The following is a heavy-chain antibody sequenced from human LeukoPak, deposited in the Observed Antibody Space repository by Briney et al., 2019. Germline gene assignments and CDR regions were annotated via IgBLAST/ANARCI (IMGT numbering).Heavy chain of an antibody. CDR3: ARVGAATSYYFDY. CDR2: ISSSSSYI. D-gene: IGHD3-3*01. J-gene: IGHJ4*02. CDR1: GFTFSSYS. V-gene: IGHV3-21*01. Sequence: GRSLRLSCAASGFTFSSYSMNWVRQAPGKGLEWVSSISSSSSYIYYADSVKGRFTISRDNAKNSLYLQMNSLRAEDTAVYYCARVGAATSYYFDYWGQGTLVTVSS.